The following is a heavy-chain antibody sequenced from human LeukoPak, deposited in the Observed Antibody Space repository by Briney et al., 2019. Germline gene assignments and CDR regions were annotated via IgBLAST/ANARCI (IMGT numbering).Heavy chain of an antibody. Sequence: GASVKVSCKASGYTFTSYGISWVRQAPGQGLEWMGWISAYNGNTNDAQKLQGRVTMTTDTSTSTAYMELRSLRSDDTAVYYCARDYPFNYYYGSGSYYSNWFDPWGQGTLVTVSS. J-gene: IGHJ5*02. CDR1: GYTFTSYG. CDR2: ISAYNGNT. D-gene: IGHD3-10*01. V-gene: IGHV1-18*04. CDR3: ARDYPFNYYYGSGSYYSNWFDP.